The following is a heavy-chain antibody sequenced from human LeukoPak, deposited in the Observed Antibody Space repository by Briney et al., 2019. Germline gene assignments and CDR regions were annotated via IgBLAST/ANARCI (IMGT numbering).Heavy chain of an antibody. CDR1: GFSFSNYA. CDR2: ISYDGSNN. V-gene: IGHV3-30-3*01. D-gene: IGHD1-7*01. Sequence: GGSLRLSCAASGFSFSNYAMHWVRQAPGKGLEWVAIISYDGSNNYYADSVKGRFTISRDSSKNTLYVQMNSLRTEDTAVYYCARGGLELRSYFDYWGQGTLVTVSS. CDR3: ARGGLELRSYFDY. J-gene: IGHJ4*02.